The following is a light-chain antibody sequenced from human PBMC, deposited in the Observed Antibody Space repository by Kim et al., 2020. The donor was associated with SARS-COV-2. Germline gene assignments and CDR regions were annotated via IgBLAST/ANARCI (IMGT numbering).Light chain of an antibody. Sequence: QRVTISGTGNSSKRGAGYGILWYRQLPGTDPKLLINGNNNRPSGVPDRFSGSKSGTSGSLAITGLQVDDEADYYCQSYDSSLNVWVFGGGTQLTVL. CDR1: SSKRGAGYG. CDR3: QSYDSSLNVWV. V-gene: IGLV1-40*01. J-gene: IGLJ3*02. CDR2: GNN.